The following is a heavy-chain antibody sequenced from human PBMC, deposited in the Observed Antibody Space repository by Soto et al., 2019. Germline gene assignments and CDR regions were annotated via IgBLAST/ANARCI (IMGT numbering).Heavy chain of an antibody. D-gene: IGHD4-17*01. V-gene: IGHV4-30-4*01. Sequence: SETLSLTCTVSGGSISSGDYYWSWIRQPPGKGLEWIGYIYYSGSTYYNPSLKSRVTISVDTSKNQFSLKLSSVTAADTAVYYCARYTTVTYYYYYGMDVWGQGTTVTVSS. J-gene: IGHJ6*02. CDR1: GGSISSGDYY. CDR3: ARYTTVTYYYYYGMDV. CDR2: IYYSGST.